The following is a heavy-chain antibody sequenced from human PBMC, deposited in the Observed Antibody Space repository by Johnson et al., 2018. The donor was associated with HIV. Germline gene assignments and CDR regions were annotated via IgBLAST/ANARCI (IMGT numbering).Heavy chain of an antibody. CDR3: ARDRGAARDAFEI. J-gene: IGHJ3*02. D-gene: IGHD6-6*01. CDR1: GFTFSSYW. Sequence: VQLVESGGGLVQSGGSLRLSCAASGFTFSSYWMSWVRQAPGKGLEWVANIKQEGSEKYYVDSVKGRFTISRDNAKKSLFLLMTSLGAEETAVYYCARDRGAARDAFEIWGQGTMVTVSS. CDR2: IKQEGSEK. V-gene: IGHV3-7*04.